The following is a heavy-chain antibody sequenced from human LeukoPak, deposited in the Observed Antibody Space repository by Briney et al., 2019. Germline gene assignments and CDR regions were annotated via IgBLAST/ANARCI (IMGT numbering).Heavy chain of an antibody. CDR3: ARSPDYYHSSGYHYVTDAFDI. Sequence: SVKVSCKASGGTFSSYAISWVRQAPGQGLEWMGRIIPILGIANYAQKFQGRVTITADKSTSTAYMELSSLRSEDTAVYYCARSPDYYHSSGYHYVTDAFDIWGQGTMVTVSS. CDR1: GGTFSSYA. J-gene: IGHJ3*02. D-gene: IGHD3-22*01. V-gene: IGHV1-69*04. CDR2: IIPILGIA.